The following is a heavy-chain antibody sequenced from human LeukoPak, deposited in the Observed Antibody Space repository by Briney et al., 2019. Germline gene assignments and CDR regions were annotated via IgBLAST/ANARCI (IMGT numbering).Heavy chain of an antibody. V-gene: IGHV1-69*05. CDR1: GYTFTSYG. Sequence: ASVKVSCKASGYTFTSYGISWVRQAPGQGLEWMGGIIPIFGTANYAQKFQGRVTITTDESTSTAYMELSSLRSEDTAVYYCARTPGRIAAAGSGYYYYYYMDVWGKGTTVTVSS. D-gene: IGHD6-13*01. CDR3: ARTPGRIAAAGSGYYYYYYMDV. CDR2: IIPIFGTA. J-gene: IGHJ6*03.